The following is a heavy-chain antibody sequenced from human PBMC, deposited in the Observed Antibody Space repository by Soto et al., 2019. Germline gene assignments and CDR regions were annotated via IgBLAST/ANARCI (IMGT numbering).Heavy chain of an antibody. CDR3: AGDYGVYDWYGMDV. CDR2: ISPIFGST. V-gene: IGHV1-69*01. Sequence: VQLVQSGAEVKKPGSSVKVSCRAYGATFRSYAFTWVRQAPGQGLEWMGGISPIFGSTIYARQFQGRVTITADDSASTAYMELNSLSSEDTAVYYCAGDYGVYDWYGMDVWGQGTTVTVSS. J-gene: IGHJ6*02. D-gene: IGHD4-17*01. CDR1: GATFRSYA.